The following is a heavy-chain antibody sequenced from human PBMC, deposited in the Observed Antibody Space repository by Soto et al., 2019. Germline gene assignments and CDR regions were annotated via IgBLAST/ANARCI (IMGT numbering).Heavy chain of an antibody. CDR1: GFTFSSYG. CDR2: ISYDGSNT. CDR3: AITVPGNYSFHDDAFDI. D-gene: IGHD1-7*01. Sequence: QVQLVESGGGVVQSGRSLRLSCAASGFTFSSYGMHWVRQAPGKGLGWVAVISYDGSNTYYADSVKGRFTISRDNSKNTLYLEMNSLRPEDTAVYYCAITVPGNYSFHDDAFDIWGQGTMVTVSS. V-gene: IGHV3-30*03. J-gene: IGHJ3*02.